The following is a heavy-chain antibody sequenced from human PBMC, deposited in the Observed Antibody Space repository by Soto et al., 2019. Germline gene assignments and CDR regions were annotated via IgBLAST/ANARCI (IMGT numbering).Heavy chain of an antibody. CDR2: IYSGGST. J-gene: IGHJ5*02. V-gene: IGHV3-53*04. CDR3: ASEFGLGWFGP. D-gene: IGHD3-10*01. CDR1: GFTVSSNY. Sequence: EVQLVEAGGGLVQPGGSLRLSCAATGFTVSSNYMSWVRQAPGKGLEWVSVIYSGGSTYYADSVKGRFTISRHNSKNTVYLQMNRLRAEGTAVLYCASEFGLGWFGPWGEGTLVTGSS.